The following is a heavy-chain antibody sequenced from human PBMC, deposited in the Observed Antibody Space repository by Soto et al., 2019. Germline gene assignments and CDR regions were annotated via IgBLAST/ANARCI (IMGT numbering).Heavy chain of an antibody. CDR1: GGSITTSY. CDR3: ARGPFLTTVTTWWFDP. J-gene: IGHJ5*02. V-gene: IGHV4-59*12. CDR2: IYHTGST. Sequence: SETLSLTCTVSGGSITTSYWSWIRQPPGKGLEWIGYIYHTGSTYYNPSLKSRVTISVDRSKNQFSLKLSSVTAADTAVYYCARGPFLTTVTTWWFDPWGQGTLVTVSS. D-gene: IGHD4-17*01.